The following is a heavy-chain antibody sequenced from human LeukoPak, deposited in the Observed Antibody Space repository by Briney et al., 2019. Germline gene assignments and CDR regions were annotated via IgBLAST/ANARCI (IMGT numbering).Heavy chain of an antibody. V-gene: IGHV3-7*01. CDR1: GFTFSSYW. Sequence: GGSLRPSCAASGFTFSSYWMSWVRQAPGKGLEWVANIKQDGSEKYYVDSVKGRFTISRDNAKNSLYLQMNSLRAEDTAVYYCARDPGGYSNYGGYYYYYGMDVWGQGTTVTVSS. CDR3: ARDPGGYSNYGGYYYYYGMDV. J-gene: IGHJ6*02. CDR2: IKQDGSEK. D-gene: IGHD4-11*01.